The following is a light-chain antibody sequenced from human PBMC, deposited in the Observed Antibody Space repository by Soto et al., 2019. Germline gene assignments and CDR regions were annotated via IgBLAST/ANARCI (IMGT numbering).Light chain of an antibody. V-gene: IGKV1-33*01. J-gene: IGKJ5*01. Sequence: DIRMTQSPSSLSASVGDKVTVTCQASQNINNYLNWYQQKPGRAPKLLIYDASNLEAGVPSRFRGSGPGTDFTFTISRLQPEDIATYYCQQYENLPTFGQGTRLEIK. CDR2: DAS. CDR3: QQYENLPT. CDR1: QNINNY.